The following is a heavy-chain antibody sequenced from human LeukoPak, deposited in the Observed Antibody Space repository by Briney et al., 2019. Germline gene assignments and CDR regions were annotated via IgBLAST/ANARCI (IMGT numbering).Heavy chain of an antibody. V-gene: IGHV3-30*18. J-gene: IGHJ3*02. Sequence: GGSLRLSCAASGFTFSSYWMHWVRQAPGKGLEWVAVISYDGSNKYYADSVKGRFTISRDNSKNTLYLQMNSLRAEDTAVYYCAKGRHYYDSSGYYPVAFDIWGQGTMVTVSS. CDR3: AKGRHYYDSSGYYPVAFDI. CDR1: GFTFSSYW. D-gene: IGHD3-22*01. CDR2: ISYDGSNK.